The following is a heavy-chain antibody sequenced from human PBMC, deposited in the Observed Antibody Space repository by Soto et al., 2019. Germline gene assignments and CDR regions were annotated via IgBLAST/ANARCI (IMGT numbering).Heavy chain of an antibody. CDR3: AAVDYSQTFDY. D-gene: IGHD4-4*01. J-gene: IGHJ4*02. CDR1: GGSMNSGDYY. CDR2: IYYGGST. Sequence: SETLSLTCTVSGGSMNSGDYYWSWIRQPPGKGLEWIGYIYYGGSTYYNPSLKSRVTISVDTSKNQFSLKLSSVTAADTAVYYCAAVDYSQTFDYWGQGTLVTVSS. V-gene: IGHV4-30-4*01.